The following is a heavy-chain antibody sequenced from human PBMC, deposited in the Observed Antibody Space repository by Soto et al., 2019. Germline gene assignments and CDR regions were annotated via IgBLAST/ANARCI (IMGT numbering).Heavy chain of an antibody. CDR1: GYTFTNYA. D-gene: IGHD2-15*01. CDR2: ISASTRNT. CDR3: ARCYCSVGSCYACWHFDL. V-gene: IGHV1-18*01. J-gene: IGHJ2*01. Sequence: QVQLVQSGAEVKKPGASVKVSCQASGYTFTNYAISWVRQAPGQGLEWMGWISASTRNTDQAQNFQDRDTMTIDKSTNTANMELRSLRSDDTAVYYCARCYCSVGSCYACWHFDLWGRGTLVTVSS.